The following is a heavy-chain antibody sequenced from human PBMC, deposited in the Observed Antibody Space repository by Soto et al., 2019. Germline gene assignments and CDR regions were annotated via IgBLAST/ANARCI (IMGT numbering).Heavy chain of an antibody. Sequence: VGSLRLSCASSGFTFKRFDFHCVRQPTGKCPEWVATIGTIGDTYYPVSVKGRFTVSRENANSSVSLQMNNLRVGDTAVYFCVREPEVGDHLCEPWGEGTPVTLSS. V-gene: IGHV3-13*01. CDR2: IGTIGDT. D-gene: IGHD2-21*02. J-gene: IGHJ5*02. CDR1: GFTFKRFD. CDR3: VREPEVGDHLCEP.